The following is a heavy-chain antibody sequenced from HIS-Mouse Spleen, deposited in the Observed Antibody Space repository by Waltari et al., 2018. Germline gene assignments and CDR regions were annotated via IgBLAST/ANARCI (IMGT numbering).Heavy chain of an antibody. J-gene: IGHJ2*01. CDR3: AREIPYSSSWYDWYFDL. Sequence: QLQLQESGPGLVKPSETLSLTCTVSGGSISSSSYYWGWIRQPPGKGLEWIGGIHYSGRTYDNPYRKSRVTISVDTSKNQFSLKLSSVTAADTAVYYCAREIPYSSSWYDWYFDLWGRGTLVTVSS. CDR1: GGSISSSSYY. CDR2: IHYSGRT. D-gene: IGHD6-13*01. V-gene: IGHV4-39*07.